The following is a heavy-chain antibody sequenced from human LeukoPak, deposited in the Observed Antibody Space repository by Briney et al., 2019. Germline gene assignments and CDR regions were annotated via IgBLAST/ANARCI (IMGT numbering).Heavy chain of an antibody. CDR1: GGSISSYY. J-gene: IGHJ4*02. CDR2: IYYSRST. Sequence: SETLSLTRTLSGGSISSYYWSWIRQPPGKGLECIGHIYYSRSTNYNPSITSRVTISADTSKNQFSLKRSSVTAADTTRYYCARRTYYYGSGSFPTYYFDYWGQGTLVTVSS. D-gene: IGHD3-10*01. V-gene: IGHV4-59*08. CDR3: ARRTYYYGSGSFPTYYFDY.